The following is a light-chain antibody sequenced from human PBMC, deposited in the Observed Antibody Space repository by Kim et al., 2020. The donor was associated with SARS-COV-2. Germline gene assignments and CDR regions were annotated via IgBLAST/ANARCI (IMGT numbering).Light chain of an antibody. J-gene: IGLJ3*02. V-gene: IGLV8-61*01. Sequence: QTVVTQEPSFSVSPGGTVTLTCGLSSGSVSTSYYPSWYQQAPGQAPRTLIYSTNTRSSGVPDRFSGSILGNKAALTITGAQADDESDYYYLLHMGGGIWVFGGGTQLTVL. CDR3: LLHMGGGIWV. CDR1: SGSVSTSYY. CDR2: STN.